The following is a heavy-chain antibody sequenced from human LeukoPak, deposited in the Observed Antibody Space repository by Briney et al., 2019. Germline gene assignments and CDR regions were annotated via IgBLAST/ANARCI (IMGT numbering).Heavy chain of an antibody. D-gene: IGHD3-22*01. CDR3: ARGGENSEYYSHFFAH. CDR2: MHAKENT. J-gene: IGHJ4*02. V-gene: IGHV3-53*01. Sequence: GGSLRLSCEASEFSVTTRYMSWVRQAPGRGLAWVSVMHAKENTYYAKSVKGRFTISRDTSKNTVYLQMTSLREEDTAIYYCARGGENSEYYSHFFAHWGQGTPVTVSP. CDR1: EFSVTTRY.